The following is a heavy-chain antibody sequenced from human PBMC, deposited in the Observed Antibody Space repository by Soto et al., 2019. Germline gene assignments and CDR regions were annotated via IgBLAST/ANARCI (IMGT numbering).Heavy chain of an antibody. CDR3: ARDEIVVVPTALDAFDI. J-gene: IGHJ3*02. CDR2: ISSSSSYI. CDR1: GFTFSSYS. D-gene: IGHD2-2*01. V-gene: IGHV3-21*01. Sequence: GGSLRLSCAASGFTFSSYSMNWVRQAPGKGLEWVSSISSSSSYIYYADSVKGRFTISRDNAKNSLYLQMNSLRAEDTAVYYCARDEIVVVPTALDAFDIWGQGTMVTVSS.